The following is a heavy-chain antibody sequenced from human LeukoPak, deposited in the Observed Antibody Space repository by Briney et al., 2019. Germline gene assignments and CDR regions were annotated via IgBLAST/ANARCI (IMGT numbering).Heavy chain of an antibody. CDR2: IHHSGST. CDR3: ARGSGITMVRGVIIQRLSGRGVDGMDV. V-gene: IGHV4-34*01. Sequence: SETMSLTCAVYGGSPSGYYWRWIRQPPRKGLEWGGEIHHSGSTKYNPSFKGRVTISADTSKNQFSLKLSCVTAADTAVFYCARGSGITMVRGVIIQRLSGRGVDGMDVWGQRTTVTVSS. CDR1: GGSPSGYY. J-gene: IGHJ6*02. D-gene: IGHD3-10*01.